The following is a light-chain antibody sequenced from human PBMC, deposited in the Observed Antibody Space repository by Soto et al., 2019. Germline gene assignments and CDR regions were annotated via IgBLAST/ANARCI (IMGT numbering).Light chain of an antibody. CDR1: QSVRNQ. Sequence: EIVLTQSPVTLSLSPGERATLSCRASQSVRNQLAWYKKKPGQAPRLLIYDSSNRATGIPGRFSGSGLGTDFTVTICSLEPEDIAVYYCQQSSKWAWTFGQETKLEIK. V-gene: IGKV3-11*01. CDR3: QQSSKWAWT. J-gene: IGKJ1*01. CDR2: DSS.